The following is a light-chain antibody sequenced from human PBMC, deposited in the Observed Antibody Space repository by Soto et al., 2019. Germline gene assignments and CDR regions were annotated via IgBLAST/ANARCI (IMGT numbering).Light chain of an antibody. CDR1: QSVSSSY. CDR3: QQYGSSGT. Sequence: TPSPSTLSLSTGERAALYCMASQSVSSSYLAWHQQKPGQAPRLLIYGASNRATGIPDRFSGSGSGTDFTLTISRLEPEDFAVYYCQQYGSSGTFGQGTKVDIK. J-gene: IGKJ1*01. CDR2: GAS. V-gene: IGKV3-20*01.